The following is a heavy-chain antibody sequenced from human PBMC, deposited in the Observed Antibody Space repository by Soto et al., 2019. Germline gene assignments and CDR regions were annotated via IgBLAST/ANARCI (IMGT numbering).Heavy chain of an antibody. V-gene: IGHV3-66*01. CDR3: ARGAGYYNYFFDY. CDR1: GFTVSTNY. Sequence: GGSLRLSCAASGFTVSTNYMSWVRQAPGKGLEWVSVIYSGGSTYYADSVKGRFSISRDNSKNTLYLQMNSLRAEDTAVYYCARGAGYYNYFFDYWGQGTLVTVSS. CDR2: IYSGGST. D-gene: IGHD3-9*01. J-gene: IGHJ4*02.